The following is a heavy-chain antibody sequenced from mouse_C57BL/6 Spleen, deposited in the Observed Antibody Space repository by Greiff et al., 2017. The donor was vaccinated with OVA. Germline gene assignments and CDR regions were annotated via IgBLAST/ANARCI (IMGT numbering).Heavy chain of an antibody. D-gene: IGHD2-5*01. CDR1: GFTFSSYG. J-gene: IGHJ2*01. CDR3: ARDYDSNYDY. Sequence: EVQRVESGGDLVKPGGSLKLSCAASGFTFSSYGMSWVRQTPDKRLEWVATISSGGSYTYYPDSVKGRFTISRDKAKNTLYLQMSSLKSEDTAMYYCARDYDSNYDYWGQGTTLTVSS. CDR2: ISSGGSYT. V-gene: IGHV5-6*01.